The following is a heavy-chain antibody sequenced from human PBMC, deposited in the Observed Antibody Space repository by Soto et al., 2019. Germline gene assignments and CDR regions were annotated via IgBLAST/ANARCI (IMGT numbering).Heavy chain of an antibody. CDR1: GFTVSNNY. D-gene: IGHD6-13*01. Sequence: GGSLRLSCAASGFTVSNNYMRWVRQAPGKGLEWVSLIYSGGNTHYADSVKGRFTISRDNSKNTLFLQMNSLRVEDTAVYYCARDPPGIAASGAGGWGQGALVTVSS. V-gene: IGHV3-53*01. J-gene: IGHJ4*02. CDR3: ARDPPGIAASGAGG. CDR2: IYSGGNT.